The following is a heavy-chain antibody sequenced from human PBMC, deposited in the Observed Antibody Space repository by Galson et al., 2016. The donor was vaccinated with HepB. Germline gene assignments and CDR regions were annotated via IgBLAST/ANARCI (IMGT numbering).Heavy chain of an antibody. V-gene: IGHV3-49*03. CDR2: ITSKAYSGTT. D-gene: IGHD1-26*01. CDR3: ATQDSAGYYFEC. J-gene: IGHJ4*02. Sequence: SLRLSCATSGISIGHYAMSWFRQAPGKGLEWVSFITSKAYSGTTEYAASVKGRFTISRDDAKNTAYLHMNSLKTEDSAVYYCATQDSAGYYFECWGQGTLVTVSS. CDR1: GISIGHYA.